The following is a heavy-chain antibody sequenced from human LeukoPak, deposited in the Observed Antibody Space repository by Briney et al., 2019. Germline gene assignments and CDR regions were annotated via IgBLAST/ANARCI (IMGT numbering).Heavy chain of an antibody. V-gene: IGHV4-39*01. D-gene: IGHD2-21*02. J-gene: IGHJ4*02. Sequence: SETLSLTWTVSGGSISSSSYYWGWIRQPPGKGLEGFGNIYDSGITYYNPSLKSRVTISVDTSKNQFSLKLASVTPADTAVYYCARRAVVVTATRPSTFDYWGQGTLVTVSS. CDR3: ARRAVVVTATRPSTFDY. CDR1: GGSISSSSYY. CDR2: IYDSGIT.